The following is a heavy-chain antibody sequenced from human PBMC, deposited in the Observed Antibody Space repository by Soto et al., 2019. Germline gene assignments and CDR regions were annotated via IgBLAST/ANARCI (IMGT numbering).Heavy chain of an antibody. J-gene: IGHJ4*02. D-gene: IGHD2-15*01. Sequence: SETLSLTCTVSGGSISSGGYYWSWIRQHPGKGLEWIGYIYYSGSTYYNPSLKSRVTISVDTSKNQFSLKLSSVTAADTAVYYCARGGYCSGGSCYGGFDYWGQGTLVTVSS. CDR3: ARGGYCSGGSCYGGFDY. CDR2: IYYSGST. CDR1: GGSISSGGYY. V-gene: IGHV4-31*03.